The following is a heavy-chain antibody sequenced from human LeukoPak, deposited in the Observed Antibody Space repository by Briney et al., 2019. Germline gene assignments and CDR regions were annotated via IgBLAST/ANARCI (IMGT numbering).Heavy chain of an antibody. D-gene: IGHD6-13*01. CDR1: GFTFSSYA. J-gene: IGHJ1*01. CDR2: ITISGGTT. CDR3: AKAEGSSTWYRGEYFQH. Sequence: GGSLRLSCAASGFTFSSYAMSWVRQAPGEGLEWVSSITISGGTTHYTDSVKGRFTISRDNSKKTLYLQMTSLRAEDTAIYYCAKAEGSSTWYRGEYFQHWGQGTLVTVSS. V-gene: IGHV3-23*01.